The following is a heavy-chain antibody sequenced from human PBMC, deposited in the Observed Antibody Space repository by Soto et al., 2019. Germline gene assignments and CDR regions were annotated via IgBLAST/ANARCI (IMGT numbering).Heavy chain of an antibody. CDR3: ARMGHKLYDFWSGYFRYGMHV. D-gene: IGHD3-3*01. Sequence: ASVKVSCKASGYTFTSYGISWVRQAPGQGLEWMGWISAYNGNTNYAQKLQGRVTMTTDTSTSTAYMELRSLRSDDTAVYYCARMGHKLYDFWSGYFRYGMHVWGQGTTVTVSS. CDR1: GYTFTSYG. CDR2: ISAYNGNT. V-gene: IGHV1-18*01. J-gene: IGHJ6*02.